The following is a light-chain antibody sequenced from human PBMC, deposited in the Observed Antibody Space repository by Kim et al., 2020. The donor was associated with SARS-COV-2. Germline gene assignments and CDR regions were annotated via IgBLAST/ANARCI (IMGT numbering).Light chain of an antibody. CDR2: GKN. V-gene: IGLV3-19*01. Sequence: SPELTQDPAVSVALGQTVRITCQGDSLRSYYASWYQQKPGQAPVLVIYGKNNRPSGIPDRFSGSSSGNTASLTITGAQAEDEADYYCNSRDSSGNHLVVF. CDR1: SLRSYY. J-gene: IGLJ2*01. CDR3: NSRDSSGNHLVV.